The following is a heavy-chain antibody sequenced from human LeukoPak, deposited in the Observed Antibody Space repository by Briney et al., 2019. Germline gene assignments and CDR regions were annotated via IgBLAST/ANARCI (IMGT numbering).Heavy chain of an antibody. J-gene: IGHJ4*02. D-gene: IGHD3-22*01. CDR2: ISAYNGNT. CDR3: ASYDSSGYSRYYFDY. CDR1: GCTFTSYG. Sequence: GASVKVSCKASGCTFTSYGISWVRQAPGPGLEWMGWISAYNGNTNYAQKLQGRVTMTTDTSTSTAYMELRSLRSDDTAVYYCASYDSSGYSRYYFDYWGQGTLVTVSS. V-gene: IGHV1-18*01.